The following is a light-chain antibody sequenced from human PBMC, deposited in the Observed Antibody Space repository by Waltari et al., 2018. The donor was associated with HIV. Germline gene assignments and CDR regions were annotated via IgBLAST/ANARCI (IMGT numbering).Light chain of an antibody. Sequence: QSALTQPPSASGSLGQSVTISCTGSSSDVGRYDYVSWYHNHPVKAPKPLSFEVNKRPSGVPDRFSGSKSGNTASLTVSGLQAEDEAEYSCSSYAGINPVIFGGGTTLTVL. V-gene: IGLV2-8*01. CDR3: SSYAGINPVI. CDR2: EVN. J-gene: IGLJ2*01. CDR1: SSDVGRYDY.